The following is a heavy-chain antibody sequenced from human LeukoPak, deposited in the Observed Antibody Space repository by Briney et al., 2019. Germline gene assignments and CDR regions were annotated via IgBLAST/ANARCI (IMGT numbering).Heavy chain of an antibody. CDR2: IYYSGST. J-gene: IGHJ4*02. Sequence: SETLSLTCTVSGGSISSSSYYWGWIRQPPGKGLEWIGSIYYSGSTYYNPSLKSRVTISVDTSKNQFSLKLSSVTAADTAVYYCARRGDFLWFGDQTDYWGQGTLVTVSS. CDR3: ARRGDFLWFGDQTDY. CDR1: GGSISSSSYY. V-gene: IGHV4-39*01. D-gene: IGHD3-10*01.